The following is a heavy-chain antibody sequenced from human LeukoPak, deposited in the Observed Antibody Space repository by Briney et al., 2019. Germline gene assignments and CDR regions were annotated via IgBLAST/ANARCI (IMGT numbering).Heavy chain of an antibody. CDR2: TYYRSKWYN. D-gene: IGHD3-22*01. V-gene: IGHV6-1*01. J-gene: IGHJ4*02. CDR3: ARVGVYYDSSGYDYYFDY. Sequence: SQTLSLTCVISGDSVSRNTAGWSWIRQSPSRGLEWLGRTYYRSKWYNDYAVSVKSRITINPDTSKNQFSLQLNSVTPEDTAVYYCARVGVYYDSSGYDYYFDYWGQGTLVTVSS. CDR1: GDSVSRNTAG.